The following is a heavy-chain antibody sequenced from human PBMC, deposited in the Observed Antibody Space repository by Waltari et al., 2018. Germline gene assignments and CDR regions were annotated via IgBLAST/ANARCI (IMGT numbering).Heavy chain of an antibody. CDR1: GYTFTSYA. CDR2: INAGNGNT. Sequence: QVQLVQSGAEVKKPGASVKVSCKASGYTFTSYAMPCVRQAPGQRLEWMGWINAGNGNTKYSQEFQGRVTITRDTSASTAYMELSSLRSEDTAVYYCATDRIAARRHTEYFQHWGQGTLVTVSS. D-gene: IGHD6-6*01. V-gene: IGHV1-3*03. CDR3: ATDRIAARRHTEYFQH. J-gene: IGHJ1*01.